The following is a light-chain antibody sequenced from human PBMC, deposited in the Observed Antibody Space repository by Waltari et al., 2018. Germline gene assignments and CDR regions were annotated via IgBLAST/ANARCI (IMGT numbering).Light chain of an antibody. CDR1: QSVSSY. V-gene: IGKV3-11*01. CDR2: DAS. J-gene: IGKJ1*01. CDR3: QQRSNWPRT. Sequence: IVLTQSPATLSLSHGERATLSCRASQSVSSYLAWYQQKPGQAPRLLIYDASSRATGIPARFSGSGSGTDFTLTISSLEPEDFAVYYCQQRSNWPRTFGQGTKVEI.